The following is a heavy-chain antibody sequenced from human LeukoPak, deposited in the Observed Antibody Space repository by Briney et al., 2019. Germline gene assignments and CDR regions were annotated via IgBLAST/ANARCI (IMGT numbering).Heavy chain of an antibody. D-gene: IGHD3-16*01. J-gene: IGHJ4*02. CDR3: ARRGSWGEPQPFDY. Sequence: SETLSLTCGVSGGAITNYYWNWIRQAPGKGLEWLGYIYYTGSTTYNPSVKSRITISLDTSKKQISLKLRSVTAADTAVYYCARRGSWGEPQPFDYWGQGSLVTVSS. CDR2: IYYTGST. CDR1: GGAITNYY. V-gene: IGHV4-59*01.